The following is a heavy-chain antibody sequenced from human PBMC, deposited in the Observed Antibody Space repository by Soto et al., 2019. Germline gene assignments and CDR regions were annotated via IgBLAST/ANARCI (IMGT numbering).Heavy chain of an antibody. CDR3: AREPRMVRGLGFRFDP. D-gene: IGHD3-10*01. J-gene: IGHJ5*02. CDR2: INHSGST. V-gene: IGHV4-34*01. CDR1: GGSFSGYY. Sequence: SETLSLTCAVYGGSFSGYYWSWIRQPPGKGLEWIGEINHSGSTNYNPSLKSRVTISVDTSKNQFSLKLSSVTAADTAVYYCAREPRMVRGLGFRFDPWGQGTLVTVSS.